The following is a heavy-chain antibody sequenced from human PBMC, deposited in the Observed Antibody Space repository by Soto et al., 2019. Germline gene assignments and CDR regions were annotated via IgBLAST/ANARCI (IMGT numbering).Heavy chain of an antibody. Sequence: SVKVSCKASGGTFSSYAISWVRQAPGQRIEWMGVIIPIFGTANYAQKFQGRVTITADKSTSTAYMELSSLRSEDTAVYYFARGSDYYDSSGYLSYNWFDPWGQGTLVTVSS. CDR2: IIPIFGTA. V-gene: IGHV1-69*06. CDR3: ARGSDYYDSSGYLSYNWFDP. D-gene: IGHD3-22*01. CDR1: GGTFSSYA. J-gene: IGHJ5*02.